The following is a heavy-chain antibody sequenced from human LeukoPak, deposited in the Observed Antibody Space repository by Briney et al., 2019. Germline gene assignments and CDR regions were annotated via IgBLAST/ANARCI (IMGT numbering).Heavy chain of an antibody. Sequence: VEPARSLRLSCTASRFTFGDFAMSWFRQSPGKGLEWVGFIRSKAYGGTTEYAASLKGRITISRNDSKTIANLQMSSLKTEDTAVYYCSRGRRSPDSWGQGTLVTVSS. D-gene: IGHD5-24*01. CDR2: IRSKAYGGTT. CDR3: SRGRRSPDS. CDR1: RFTFGDFA. J-gene: IGHJ5*01. V-gene: IGHV3-49*03.